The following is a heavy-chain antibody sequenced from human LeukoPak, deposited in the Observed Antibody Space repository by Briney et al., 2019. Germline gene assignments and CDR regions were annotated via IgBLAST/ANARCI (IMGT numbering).Heavy chain of an antibody. CDR2: IYYSGST. V-gene: IGHV4-59*08. D-gene: IGHD4-17*01. CDR3: ARGQLDYGDYHYYYGMDV. J-gene: IGHJ6*02. CDR1: GGSISSYY. Sequence: SETLSLTCTVSGGSISSYYWSWIRQPPGKGLEWIGYIYYSGSTNCNPSLKSRVTISVDTSKNQFSLKLSSVTAADTAVYYCARGQLDYGDYHYYYGMDVWGQGTTVTVSS.